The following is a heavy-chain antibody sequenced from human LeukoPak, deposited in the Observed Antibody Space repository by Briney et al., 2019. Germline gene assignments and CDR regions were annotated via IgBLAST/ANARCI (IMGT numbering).Heavy chain of an antibody. CDR3: ARLLVVPAANYYYYYYMDV. J-gene: IGHJ6*03. CDR2: INPNSGGT. V-gene: IGHV1-2*02. CDR1: GYTFTSYY. D-gene: IGHD2-2*01. Sequence: ASVKVSCKASGYTFTSYYMHWVRQAPGQGLEWMGWINPNSGGTNYAQKFQGRVTMTRDTSISTAYMELSRLRSDDTAVYYCARLLVVPAANYYYYYYMDVWGKGTTVTVSS.